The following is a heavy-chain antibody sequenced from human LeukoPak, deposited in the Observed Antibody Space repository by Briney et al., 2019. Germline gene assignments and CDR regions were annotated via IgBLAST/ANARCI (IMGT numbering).Heavy chain of an antibody. CDR3: ATRNMTTVSP. J-gene: IGHJ5*02. V-gene: IGHV3-11*01. CDR2: ISSSGSTI. D-gene: IGHD4-17*01. Sequence: GGSLRLSCAAFGFTFSDYYMSWIRQAPGKGPEWVSYISSSGSTIYYAGSVKGRFTISRDNAKNSLYLQMNSLRAEDTAVYYCATRNMTTVSPWGQGTLVTVSS. CDR1: GFTFSDYY.